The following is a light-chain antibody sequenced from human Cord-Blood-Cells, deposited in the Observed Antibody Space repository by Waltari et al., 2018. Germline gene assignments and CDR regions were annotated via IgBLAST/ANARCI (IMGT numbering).Light chain of an antibody. V-gene: IGLV2-8*01. J-gene: IGLJ3*02. Sequence: QSALTQPPSASGSPGQSVTISCTGTSSDVGGYNYVSWYQQHPGKAPKLMIYEVSKRPSGVPDRFSGSKSGNTASLTVSGLQAEDEAEYCCSSYAGSNNVFGGGTKLTVL. CDR2: EVS. CDR3: SSYAGSNNV. CDR1: SSDVGGYNY.